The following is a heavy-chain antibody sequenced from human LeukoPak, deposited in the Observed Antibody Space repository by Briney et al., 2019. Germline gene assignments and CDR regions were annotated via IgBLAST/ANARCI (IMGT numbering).Heavy chain of an antibody. J-gene: IGHJ4*02. V-gene: IGHV3-30-3*01. CDR3: ARAVEGDGYNEYYFDY. CDR2: ISYDGSNK. Sequence: GGSLRLSCAASGFTFSSYAMHWVRQAPGKGLEWVAVISYDGSNKYYADSVKGRFTISGDNSKNTLYLQMNSLRAEDTAVYYCARAVEGDGYNEYYFDYWGQGILVTVSS. D-gene: IGHD5-24*01. CDR1: GFTFSSYA.